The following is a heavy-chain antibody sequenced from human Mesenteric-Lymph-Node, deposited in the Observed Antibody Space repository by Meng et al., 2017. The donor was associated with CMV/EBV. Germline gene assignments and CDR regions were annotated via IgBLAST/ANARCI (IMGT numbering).Heavy chain of an antibody. CDR3: ATYCSSTSCHRGAFDI. V-gene: IGHV4-61*05. CDR2: IYYSGST. Sequence: SETLSLTCTVSGGSISSSSYYWGWIRQPPGKGLEWIGYIYYSGSTNYNPSLKSQVTISVDTSKNQFSLKLSSVTAADTAVYYCATYCSSTSCHRGAFDIWGQGTMVTVSS. J-gene: IGHJ3*02. CDR1: GGSISSSSYY. D-gene: IGHD2-2*01.